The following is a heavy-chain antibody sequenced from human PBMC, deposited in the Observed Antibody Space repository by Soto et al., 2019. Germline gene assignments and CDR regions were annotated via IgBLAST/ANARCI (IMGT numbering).Heavy chain of an antibody. J-gene: IGHJ5*02. CDR1: GASISSYY. D-gene: IGHD5-18*01. V-gene: IGHV4-59*08. CDR2: IYLGGST. Sequence: SETLSLTCSVSGASISSYYYTWIRQTPGEGLEWIGYIYLGGSTTYSPSLKSRVTISVDTSKNQFSLSLNFVTAADTAVYYCGRGRGYSYGLDPWGQGSLVTVSS. CDR3: GRGRGYSYGLDP.